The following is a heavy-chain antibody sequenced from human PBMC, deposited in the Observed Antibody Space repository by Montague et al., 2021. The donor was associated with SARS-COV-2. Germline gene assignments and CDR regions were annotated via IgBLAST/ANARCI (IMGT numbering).Heavy chain of an antibody. V-gene: IGHV4-59*11. Sequence: SETVSLTCTVAGGPISRHYWNWIRQPPGKGLEWYGYIYDSGRTNXKPSLKGRVTISVETSKNQFFLKLSSVTAAETAVYYCARGGGSGNRYYFDYWGQGYLVNVSS. CDR2: IYDSGRT. J-gene: IGHJ4*02. CDR3: ARGGGSGNRYYFDY. CDR1: GGPISRHY. D-gene: IGHD4-23*01.